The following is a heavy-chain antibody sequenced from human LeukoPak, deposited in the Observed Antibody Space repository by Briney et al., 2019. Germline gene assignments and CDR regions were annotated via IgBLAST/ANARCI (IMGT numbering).Heavy chain of an antibody. CDR3: ARYSPYYDSSGYAFDI. J-gene: IGHJ3*02. D-gene: IGHD3-22*01. CDR2: IYYSGST. CDR1: GGSISSYY. V-gene: IGHV4-59*01. Sequence: SETLSLTRTVSGGSISSYYWSWLRQPPGKGLEGIGYIYYSGSTNYNPSLKSLVTISVDTSKNQFSLKLSSVTAADTAVYYCARYSPYYDSSGYAFDIWGQGTMVTVSS.